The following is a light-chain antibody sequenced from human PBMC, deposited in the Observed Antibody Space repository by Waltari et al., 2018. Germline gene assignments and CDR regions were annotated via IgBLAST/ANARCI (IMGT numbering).Light chain of an antibody. V-gene: IGLV6-57*04. Sequence: NFMLTQPHSVSESPGRTVTISCTRTSDSIASNYVQWYQQRPGSAPTIVTSEDKQRPSGVPDRLSGSIDRSSNAASLTISGLKTEDEADDYCQSYDTSNLVFVGGTKLTVL. CDR2: EDK. CDR1: SDSIASNY. CDR3: QSYDTSNLV. J-gene: IGLJ3*02.